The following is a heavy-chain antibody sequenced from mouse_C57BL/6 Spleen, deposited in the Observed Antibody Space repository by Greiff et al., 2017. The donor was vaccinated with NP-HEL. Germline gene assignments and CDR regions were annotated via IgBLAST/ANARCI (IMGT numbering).Heavy chain of an antibody. Sequence: EVQVVESGGGLVKPGGSLKLSCAASGFTFSSYAMSWVRQTPEKRLEWVATISDGGSYTYYPANVKGRFTISRDNAKNNLYLQMTHLQSEDTAMYYCAREGGAPFDYWGKGTTLTVSS. J-gene: IGHJ2*01. CDR1: GFTFSSYA. CDR3: AREGGAPFDY. CDR2: ISDGGSYT. D-gene: IGHD1-1*02. V-gene: IGHV5-4*01.